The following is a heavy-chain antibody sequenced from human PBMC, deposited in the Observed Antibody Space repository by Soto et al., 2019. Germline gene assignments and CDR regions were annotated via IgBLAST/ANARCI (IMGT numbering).Heavy chain of an antibody. CDR1: GFTFISYA. Sequence: GGSLRLSCAASGFTFISYAFTWVRQAPWKGLEWVSTISGGATTNYADSVKGRFTFSRDNSKSTLHLQMNSLRAEDTAMYFCARLDYCSTTSCGNFNYWGQGTLVTVSS. J-gene: IGHJ4*02. CDR3: ARLDYCSTTSCGNFNY. V-gene: IGHV3-23*01. D-gene: IGHD2-2*01. CDR2: ISGGATT.